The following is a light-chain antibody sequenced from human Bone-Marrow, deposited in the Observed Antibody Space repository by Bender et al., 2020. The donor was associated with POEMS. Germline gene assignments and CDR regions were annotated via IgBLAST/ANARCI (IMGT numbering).Light chain of an antibody. CDR3: CSYAGSTTWV. V-gene: IGLV2-23*02. CDR2: DVT. CDR1: SSDVGGYNY. J-gene: IGLJ3*02. Sequence: QSALTQPASVSGSPGQSIIISCTGTSSDVGGYNYVSWYQQHPGKAPKLMIYDVTKRPSEVPDRFSGSKSGNTASLTISGLQAEDEADYYCCSYAGSTTWVFGGGTKLTVL.